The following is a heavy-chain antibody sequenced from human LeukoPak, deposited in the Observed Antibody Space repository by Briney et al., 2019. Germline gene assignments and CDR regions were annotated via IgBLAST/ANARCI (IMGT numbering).Heavy chain of an antibody. CDR3: ARAYGGNMGLDY. CDR2: IYYSGST. Sequence: SETLSLTCTVSGGSISSSGYYWSWIRQHPGKGLEWIGYIYYSGSTYYNPSLKSRVTISVDTSKNQFSLQLNSVTPEDTAVYYCARAYGGNMGLDYWGQGTLVTVSS. D-gene: IGHD4-23*01. V-gene: IGHV4-31*03. CDR1: GGSISSSGYY. J-gene: IGHJ4*02.